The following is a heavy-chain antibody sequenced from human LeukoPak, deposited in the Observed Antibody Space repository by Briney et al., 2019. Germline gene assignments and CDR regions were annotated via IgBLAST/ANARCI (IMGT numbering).Heavy chain of an antibody. Sequence: GGSLRLSCAASGFTFSSYSMNWVRQAPGKGLEWVSSISSSSSYIYYADSVKGRFTISRGNAKNSLYLQMNSLRAEDTAVYYCARDRYSGCSGGSCYPLDYWGQGTLVTVSS. V-gene: IGHV3-21*01. CDR1: GFTFSSYS. CDR2: ISSSSSYI. J-gene: IGHJ4*02. CDR3: ARDRYSGCSGGSCYPLDY. D-gene: IGHD2-15*01.